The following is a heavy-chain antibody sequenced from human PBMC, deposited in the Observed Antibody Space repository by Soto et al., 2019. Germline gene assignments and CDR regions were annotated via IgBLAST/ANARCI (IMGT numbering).Heavy chain of an antibody. D-gene: IGHD6-6*01. J-gene: IGHJ6*02. CDR3: ARVGPPEYSGPRTNYYYYGMDV. V-gene: IGHV6-1*01. CDR1: GDSASSNSAA. Sequence: PSQTLSLTCAISGDSASSNSAAWNWIRQSPSRGLEWLGRTYYRSKWYNDYAVSVKSRITINPDTSKNQFSLQLNSVTPEDTAVYYCARVGPPEYSGPRTNYYYYGMDVWGQGTTVTVSS. CDR2: TYYRSKWYN.